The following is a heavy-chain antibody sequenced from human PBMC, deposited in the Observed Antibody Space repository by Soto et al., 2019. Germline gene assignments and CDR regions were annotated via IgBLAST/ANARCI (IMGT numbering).Heavy chain of an antibody. Sequence: TLSLTCAISGDSVSSNSAAWNWIRQSPSRGLEWLGRTYYRSKWYNDYAVSVKSRITINPDTSKNQFSLQLNSVTPEDTAVYYCARETTVSLGYYYYYGMDVWGQGTTVTVSS. CDR1: GDSVSSNSAA. D-gene: IGHD3-16*02. CDR2: TYYRSKWYN. J-gene: IGHJ6*02. V-gene: IGHV6-1*01. CDR3: ARETTVSLGYYYYYGMDV.